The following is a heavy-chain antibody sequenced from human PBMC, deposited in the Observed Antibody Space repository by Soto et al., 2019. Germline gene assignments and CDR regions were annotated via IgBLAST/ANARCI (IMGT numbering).Heavy chain of an antibody. CDR3: ARDGYVITAVPLPYGLDV. CDR2: ISAHSGNT. Sequence: GASVKVSCKASGYTFSSYGISWVRQAPGQGLEWKEWISAHSGNTNYEQKSQGRVTMTTDTSTSTAYMELRSLRSDDTAVYYCARDGYVITAVPLPYGLDVWGQGTTVTVSS. V-gene: IGHV1-18*04. J-gene: IGHJ6*02. CDR1: GYTFSSYG. D-gene: IGHD2-2*01.